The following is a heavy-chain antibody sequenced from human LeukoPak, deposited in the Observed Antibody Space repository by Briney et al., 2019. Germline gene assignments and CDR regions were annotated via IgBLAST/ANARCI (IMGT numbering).Heavy chain of an antibody. V-gene: IGHV3-23*01. CDR1: GFTFSSYA. J-gene: IGHJ6*02. D-gene: IGHD4-11*01. CDR2: ISGSGGST. Sequence: PGGSLRLSCAASGFTFSSYAMSWVRHAPGKWLEWVSAISGSGGSTYYADSVKGRFTISRDNSKNTLYLQMNSLRAEDTAVYYCAKDSPTATTDYYYYGMDVWGQGTTVTVSS. CDR3: AKDSPTATTDYYYYGMDV.